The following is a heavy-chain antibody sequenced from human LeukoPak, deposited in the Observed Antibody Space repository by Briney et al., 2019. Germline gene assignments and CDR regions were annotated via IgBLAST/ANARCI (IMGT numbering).Heavy chain of an antibody. D-gene: IGHD1-1*01. V-gene: IGHV3-23*01. CDR1: GFTFSNYA. CDR2: IGINGGSK. J-gene: IGHJ4*02. CDR3: ARAFSSVNWNAFDY. Sequence: PGGSLRLSCADSGFTFSNYAMSWVRQAPGKGLEWVSGIGINGGSKYYADSVKGRFTISRDNAKDTLYLQMNSLRAEDTAVYYCARAFSSVNWNAFDYWGQGTRVTVSS.